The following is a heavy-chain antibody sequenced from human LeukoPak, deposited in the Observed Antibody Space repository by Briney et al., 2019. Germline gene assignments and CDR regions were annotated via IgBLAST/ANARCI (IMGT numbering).Heavy chain of an antibody. CDR2: ISSSSAI. CDR1: GFTFSSYS. J-gene: IGHJ4*02. D-gene: IGHD2-15*01. V-gene: IGHV3-48*02. CDR3: AQKGGTDH. Sequence: GSLRLSCAASGFTFSSYSMNWVRQAPGKGLEWVSSISSSSAIYYADSVKGRFTISRDNAKNSLYLQMNSLRDEDTAVYYCAQKGGTDHWGQGTLVTVSS.